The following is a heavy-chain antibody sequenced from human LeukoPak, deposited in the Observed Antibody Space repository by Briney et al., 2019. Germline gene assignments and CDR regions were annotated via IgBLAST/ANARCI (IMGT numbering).Heavy chain of an antibody. J-gene: IGHJ4*02. Sequence: ASVKVSCKASGYTFTGYYMHWVRQAPGQGLEWMGIINPSGGSTSYAQKFQGRVTMTRDMSTSTVYMELSSLRSEDTAVYYCARDSHTAAGLDYWGQGTLVTVSS. CDR1: GYTFTGYY. CDR3: ARDSHTAAGLDY. V-gene: IGHV1-46*01. CDR2: INPSGGST. D-gene: IGHD6-13*01.